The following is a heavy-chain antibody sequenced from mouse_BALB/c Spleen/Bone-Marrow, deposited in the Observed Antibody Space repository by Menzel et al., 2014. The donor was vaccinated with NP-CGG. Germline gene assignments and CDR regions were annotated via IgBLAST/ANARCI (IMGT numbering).Heavy chain of an antibody. CDR1: GYTFTTYW. CDR3: ANWAYYFDY. D-gene: IGHD4-1*01. Sequence: QVQLQQSGAELAKPGASVKMSCKASGYTFTTYWMHWVKQRPGQGLEWIGYINPSTGYTEYNQKLKDKATLTADSSSSTAYMQLSSLTSEDSAVYYCANWAYYFDYWGQGTALTVSS. J-gene: IGHJ2*01. V-gene: IGHV1-7*01. CDR2: INPSTGYT.